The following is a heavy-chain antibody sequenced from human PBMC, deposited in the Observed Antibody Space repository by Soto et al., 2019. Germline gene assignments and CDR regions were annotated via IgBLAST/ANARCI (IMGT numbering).Heavy chain of an antibody. D-gene: IGHD7-27*01. V-gene: IGHV4-59*01. CDR1: AGSINAYY. CDR3: ARVDWGSFDY. CDR2: IYYSGST. J-gene: IGHJ4*02. Sequence: SETLSLTCTVSAGSINAYYWSWIRQPPGKGLEWIGYIYYSGSTNYNPSLKSRVTISVDTSKNQFSLKLSSVTAADTAVYYCARVDWGSFDYWGQGTLVTVSS.